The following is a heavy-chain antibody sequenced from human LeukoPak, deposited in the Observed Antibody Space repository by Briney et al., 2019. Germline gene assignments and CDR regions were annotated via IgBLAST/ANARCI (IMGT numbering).Heavy chain of an antibody. V-gene: IGHV3-21*01. J-gene: IGHJ4*02. CDR3: AREFPYSRGPFDY. CDR1: GFTFSSYS. Sequence: GGSLRLSCAASGFTFSSYSMNWVRQAPGKGLEWVSSISSSSSYIYYADSVKGRFTISRDNAKNSLYLQMNSLRAEDTAVYYCAREFPYSRGPFDYWGQGTLATVSS. D-gene: IGHD6-13*01. CDR2: ISSSSSYI.